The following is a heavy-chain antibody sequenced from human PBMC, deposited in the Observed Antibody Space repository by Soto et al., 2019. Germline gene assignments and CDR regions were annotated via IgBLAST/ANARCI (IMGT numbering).Heavy chain of an antibody. V-gene: IGHV3-21*01. Sequence: EVQLVESGGGLVKPGGSLRLSCAASGFTFSTYSMNWVRQAPGKGLEWVSSISGSSTYISYVDSMKGRFTISRDNAKNSVYLQMNSLRAEDTAVYYCARGHSSEPEYWGQGTLVIVSS. J-gene: IGHJ4*02. CDR3: ARGHSSEPEY. CDR1: GFTFSTYS. D-gene: IGHD5-18*01. CDR2: ISGSSTYI.